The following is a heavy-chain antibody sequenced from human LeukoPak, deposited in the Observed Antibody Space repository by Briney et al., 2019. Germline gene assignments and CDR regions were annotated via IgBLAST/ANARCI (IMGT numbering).Heavy chain of an antibody. D-gene: IGHD2-2*01. CDR2: ISSSGSTL. CDR3: ARETDSTLFDY. CDR1: GFTFSSYS. Sequence: GALRLSCAASGFTFSSYSMNWVRQAPGKGLEWISYISSSGSTLYYADSVRGRFTISRDNAKNSLYLQMNSLRAEDTAVYYCARETDSTLFDYWGQGTLVTVSS. V-gene: IGHV3-48*04. J-gene: IGHJ4*02.